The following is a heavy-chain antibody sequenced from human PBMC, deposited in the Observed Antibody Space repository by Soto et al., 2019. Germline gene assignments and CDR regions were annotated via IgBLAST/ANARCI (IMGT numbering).Heavy chain of an antibody. CDR2: ISSSSSYT. J-gene: IGHJ4*02. D-gene: IGHD6-13*01. Sequence: GGSLRLSCAASGFTFSSYRMNWVRQAPGKGLEWVSSISSSSSYTYYADSVKGRFTMSRDNAKNSLYLQMNSLRVEDTAVYYCARVEAAAGSSFDYWGQGTLVTVSS. V-gene: IGHV3-21*01. CDR3: ARVEAAAGSSFDY. CDR1: GFTFSSYR.